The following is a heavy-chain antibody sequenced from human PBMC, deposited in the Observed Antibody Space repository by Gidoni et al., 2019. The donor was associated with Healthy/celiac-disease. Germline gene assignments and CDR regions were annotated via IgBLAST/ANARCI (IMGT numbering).Heavy chain of an antibody. CDR2: IYWDDDK. D-gene: IGHD1-1*01. Sequence: QITLKESGPTLVKPTQTLTLTCTFSGFSLSTSGVGVGWIRQPPGKALEWLALIYWDDDKRDSPSLKSRLNITKDTTKNPVVLTMNNMDPMDTAKYSCAYSPGTTGTKMENGFDPWGQGTLVTVSS. CDR3: AYSPGTTGTKMENGFDP. CDR1: GFSLSTSGVG. V-gene: IGHV2-5*02. J-gene: IGHJ5*02.